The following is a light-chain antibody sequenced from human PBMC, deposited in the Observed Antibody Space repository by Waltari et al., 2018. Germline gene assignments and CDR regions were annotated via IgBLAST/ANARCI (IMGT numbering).Light chain of an antibody. V-gene: IGLV2-14*03. Sequence: QSALTQPASVSGSPGQTITISCTGSSTDIGHYIFVSWYQQSPGPAPKLILYDVSNRPSGISSRFSGSKSATTASLTISGLQAEDEADYYCSSYTTKNTLLFGGGTKLTVL. CDR2: DVS. J-gene: IGLJ2*01. CDR1: STDIGHYIF. CDR3: SSYTTKNTLL.